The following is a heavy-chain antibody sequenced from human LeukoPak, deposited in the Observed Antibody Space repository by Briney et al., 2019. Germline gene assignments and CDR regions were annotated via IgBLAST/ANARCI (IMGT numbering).Heavy chain of an antibody. CDR3: ARSRFGELFGDY. Sequence: GASVKVSCKASGYTFTSYDINWVRQATGQGLEWMGWMNPNSGNTGYAQKFQGRVTMARNTSISTAYMELSSLRSEDTAVYYCARSRFGELFGDYWGQGTLVTVSS. V-gene: IGHV1-8*01. CDR1: GYTFTSYD. D-gene: IGHD3-10*01. CDR2: MNPNSGNT. J-gene: IGHJ4*02.